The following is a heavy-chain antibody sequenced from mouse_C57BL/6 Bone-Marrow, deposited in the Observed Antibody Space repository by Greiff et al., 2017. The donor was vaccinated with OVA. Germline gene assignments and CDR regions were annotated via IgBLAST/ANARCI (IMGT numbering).Heavy chain of an antibody. Sequence: EVHLVESGGDLVKPGGSLKLSCAASGFTFSSYGMSWVRQTPDKRLEWVATISSGGSYTYYPDSVKGRFTISRDNAKNTLYLQMSSLQSEDTAMYYCARPDYYDYDGTAWFAYWGQGTLVTVSA. CDR2: ISSGGSYT. J-gene: IGHJ3*01. D-gene: IGHD2-4*01. CDR3: ARPDYYDYDGTAWFAY. V-gene: IGHV5-6*01. CDR1: GFTFSSYG.